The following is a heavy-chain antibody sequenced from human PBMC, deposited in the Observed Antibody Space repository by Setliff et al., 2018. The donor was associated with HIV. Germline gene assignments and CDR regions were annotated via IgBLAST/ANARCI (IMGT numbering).Heavy chain of an antibody. CDR3: ASLGPATVTTDWGFDY. CDR1: GGSISSGDYY. Sequence: SETLSLTCTVSGGSISSGDYYWTWIRQPPGKGLEWIGSIYHSGSTYYNPSLKSRVTISVDTSKNQFSLKLSSVTAADTAVYYCASLGPATVTTDWGFDYWGQGTLVTVSS. V-gene: IGHV4-39*07. CDR2: IYHSGST. J-gene: IGHJ4*02. D-gene: IGHD4-17*01.